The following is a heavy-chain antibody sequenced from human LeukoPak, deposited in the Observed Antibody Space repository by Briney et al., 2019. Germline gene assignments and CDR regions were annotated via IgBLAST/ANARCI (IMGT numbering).Heavy chain of an antibody. CDR1: GFTFRHTW. CDR3: ATVNARYYFDS. V-gene: IGHV3-15*01. Sequence: GGSLRLSCAASGFTFRHTWMTWVRQAPGKGLEWIGRIKSKTDGATTDYAAPVQGRFTISRDDSRNTLNLQMNSLKAEDTGMYYCATVNARYYFDSWGRGTLVTVSS. D-gene: IGHD2-8*01. CDR2: IKSKTDGATT. J-gene: IGHJ4*02.